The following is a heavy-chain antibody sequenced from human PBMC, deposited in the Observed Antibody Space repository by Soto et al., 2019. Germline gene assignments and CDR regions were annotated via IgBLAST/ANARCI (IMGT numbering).Heavy chain of an antibody. CDR2: ISSTSTFI. Sequence: EVQLVESGGGLVKPGDSLRLSCAASGFTFSDYSVNWVRHAPGKGLEWVSSISSTSTFIYYADSVRGRFTISRDNAKNSLYLQMNSLRAEDTAAYYCTRVYGDYGTLSDYWGRGTLVTVSS. V-gene: IGHV3-21*01. CDR1: GFTFSDYS. D-gene: IGHD4-17*01. CDR3: TRVYGDYGTLSDY. J-gene: IGHJ4*02.